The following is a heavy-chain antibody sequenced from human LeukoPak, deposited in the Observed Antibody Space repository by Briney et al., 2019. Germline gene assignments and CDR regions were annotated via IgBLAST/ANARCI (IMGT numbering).Heavy chain of an antibody. D-gene: IGHD4-11*01. Sequence: SVKVSCKASGGTFSSYAISWVRRAPGQGLEWMGGIIPIFGTANYAQKFQGRVTITTDESTSTAYMELSSLRSEDTAVYYCARAEALYSNYGDYYYYMDVWGKGTTVTVSS. V-gene: IGHV1-69*05. CDR3: ARAEALYSNYGDYYYYMDV. CDR2: IIPIFGTA. J-gene: IGHJ6*03. CDR1: GGTFSSYA.